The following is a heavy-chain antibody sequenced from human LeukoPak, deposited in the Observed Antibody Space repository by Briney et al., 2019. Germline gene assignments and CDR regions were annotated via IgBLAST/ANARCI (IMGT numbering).Heavy chain of an antibody. CDR2: INSDGSST. CDR1: GFTFSSYA. J-gene: IGHJ3*02. D-gene: IGHD6-13*01. Sequence: GGSLRLSCAASGFTFSSYAMSWVRQAPGKGLVWVSRINSDGSSTSYADSVKGRFTISRDNAKNTLYLQMNSLRAEDTAVYYCARTRSSSWGQAGHDAFDIWGQGTMVTVSS. CDR3: ARTRSSSWGQAGHDAFDI. V-gene: IGHV3-74*01.